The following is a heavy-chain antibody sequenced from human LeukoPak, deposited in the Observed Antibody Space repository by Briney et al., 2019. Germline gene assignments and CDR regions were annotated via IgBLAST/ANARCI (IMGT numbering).Heavy chain of an antibody. Sequence: SETLSLTCTVSGGSISTYYWSWIRQPPGKGLEWIGYIYYSGSTNYNPSLKSRVTISVDTSKNQFSLKLSSVTAADTAVYYRARSGTTYYYGSGLFFWGQGTLVTVSS. D-gene: IGHD3-10*01. V-gene: IGHV4-59*01. CDR1: GGSISTYY. J-gene: IGHJ4*02. CDR2: IYYSGST. CDR3: ARSGTTYYYGSGLFF.